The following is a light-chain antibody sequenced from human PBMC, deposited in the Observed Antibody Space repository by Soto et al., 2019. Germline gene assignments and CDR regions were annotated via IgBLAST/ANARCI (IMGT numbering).Light chain of an antibody. CDR2: MNN. CDR1: TSNIGSNY. V-gene: IGLV1-47*01. Sequence: QSVLTQPPSASGTPGQRVTISCSGSTSNIGSNYVYWYQQLPGTAPKLLIYMNNQRPSGVPDRFSGSKSGTSAFLAISGLRSEDEADYYCAAWDDSLSGRVFGGGTQLTVL. CDR3: AAWDDSLSGRV. J-gene: IGLJ2*01.